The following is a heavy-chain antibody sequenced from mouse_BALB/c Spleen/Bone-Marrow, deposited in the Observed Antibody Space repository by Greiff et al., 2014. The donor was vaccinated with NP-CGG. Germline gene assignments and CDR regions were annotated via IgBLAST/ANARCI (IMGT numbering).Heavy chain of an antibody. CDR1: GFSLTTYG. CDR2: LWADGST. J-gene: IGHJ4*01. Sequence: VKVEESGPGLVAPSQSLSITCTVSGFSLTTYGVHWVRQPPGKGLEWLGALWADGSTNYNSALMSRLSISKDNSKSQVFLKMNSLQTDDTAMYYCARITTATGAMDYWGQGTSVTVSS. V-gene: IGHV2-9*02. CDR3: ARITTATGAMDY. D-gene: IGHD1-2*01.